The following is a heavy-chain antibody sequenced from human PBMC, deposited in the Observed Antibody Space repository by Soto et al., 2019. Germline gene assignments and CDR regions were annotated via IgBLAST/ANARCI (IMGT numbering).Heavy chain of an antibody. Sequence: SETLSLTCTVSGGSVSSGSYYWSWIRQPPGKGLEWIGYIYYSGSTNYNPSLKSRVTISVDTSKNQFSLKLSSVTAADTAVYYCARERARGYSHYYFDYWGQGTLVTVSS. CDR3: ARERARGYSHYYFDY. D-gene: IGHD5-18*01. CDR1: GGSVSSGSYY. V-gene: IGHV4-61*01. J-gene: IGHJ4*02. CDR2: IYYSGST.